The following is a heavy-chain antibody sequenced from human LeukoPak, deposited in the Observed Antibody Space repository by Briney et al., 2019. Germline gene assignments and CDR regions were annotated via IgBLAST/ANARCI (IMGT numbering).Heavy chain of an antibody. D-gene: IGHD3-22*01. Sequence: SETLSLTCTVSGGSISSYYWGWIRQPLGKGLEWIGSIYYSGSTYYNPSLKSRVTISVDTSKNQFSLKLSSVTAADTAVYYCARLYYYDSSGSYAFDIWGQGTMVTVSS. CDR3: ARLYYYDSSGSYAFDI. CDR2: IYYSGST. CDR1: GGSISSYY. V-gene: IGHV4-39*07. J-gene: IGHJ3*02.